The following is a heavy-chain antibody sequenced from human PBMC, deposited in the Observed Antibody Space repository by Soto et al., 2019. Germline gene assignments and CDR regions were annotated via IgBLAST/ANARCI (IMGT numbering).Heavy chain of an antibody. J-gene: IGHJ6*01. D-gene: IGHD2-2*01. CDR2: VYTRGST. CDR3: ARSYRHCSSTSYYCYAMDV. V-gene: IGHV4-4*07. CDR1: GDSISDFC. Sequence: VQLQESGPGLVRPSETLSLTCAVSGDSISDFCWSWIRQPAGKGLECIGRVYTRGSTIYTPSLESRVDMSVDTSKNQLALRVTSVTAADTAVYYCARSYRHCSSTSYYCYAMDVWGQGTTVTVSS.